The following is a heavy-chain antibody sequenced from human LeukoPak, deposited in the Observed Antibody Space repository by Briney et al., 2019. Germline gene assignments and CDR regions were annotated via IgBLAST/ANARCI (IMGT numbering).Heavy chain of an antibody. CDR1: GYTFTSYA. Sequence: ASVKVSCKASGYTFTSYAMHWVRQAPGQRLEWMGWINAGNGNTKYSQKFQGRVTITRDTSASTAYMELSSLRSEDTAVYYRARVGYLSNWFDPWGQGTLVTVSS. CDR2: INAGNGNT. CDR3: ARVGYLSNWFDP. V-gene: IGHV1-3*01. J-gene: IGHJ5*02. D-gene: IGHD2-2*03.